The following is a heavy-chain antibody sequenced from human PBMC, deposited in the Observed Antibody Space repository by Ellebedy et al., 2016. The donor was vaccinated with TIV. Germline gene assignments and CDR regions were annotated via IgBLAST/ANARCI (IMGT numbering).Heavy chain of an antibody. D-gene: IGHD2-2*01. J-gene: IGHJ6*02. CDR3: ARDIVVVPTAIVSDLTTKYFYYNGMDV. V-gene: IGHV3-21*01. Sequence: GESLKISCAASGFTFSSYSMNWVRQAPGKGLEWVSCISSSSGDIYYADSVKGRFTISRDNAKNSLYLHMNSLRAEDTAVYYCARDIVVVPTAIVSDLTTKYFYYNGMDVWGQGTTVTVSS. CDR1: GFTFSSYS. CDR2: ISSSSGDI.